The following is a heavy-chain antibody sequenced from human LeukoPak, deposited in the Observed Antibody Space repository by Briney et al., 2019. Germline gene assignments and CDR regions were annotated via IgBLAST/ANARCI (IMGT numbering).Heavy chain of an antibody. CDR3: ATASGRFSPIDY. CDR2: INPNSGAT. J-gene: IGHJ4*02. Sequence: SVKVSCKASVDTFTDYYIHWVRQAPGQELKWMGWINPNSGATNYAQKFQGRVNMTRDTSISTAYMELSTLRSDDTAVHYCATASGRFSPIDYWGQGALVTVSS. V-gene: IGHV1-2*02. D-gene: IGHD3-10*01. CDR1: VDTFTDYY.